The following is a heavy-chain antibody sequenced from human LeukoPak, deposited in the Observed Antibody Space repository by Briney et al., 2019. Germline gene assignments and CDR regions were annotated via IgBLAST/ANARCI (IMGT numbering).Heavy chain of an antibody. CDR2: INHSGST. Sequence: SETLSLTCAVYGGSFSGYYWSWIRQPPGKGLEWIGEINHSGSTNYNPSLKSRVTISVDTSKNQFSLKLSSVTAADTAVYYCARRRVTIFAVVMPFEVWGQGTLVTVSS. CDR1: GGSFSGYY. V-gene: IGHV4-34*01. CDR3: ARRRVTIFAVVMPFEV. D-gene: IGHD3-3*01. J-gene: IGHJ4*02.